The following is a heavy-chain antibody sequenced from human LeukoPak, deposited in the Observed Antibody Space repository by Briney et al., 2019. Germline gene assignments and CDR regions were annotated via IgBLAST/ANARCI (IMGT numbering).Heavy chain of an antibody. J-gene: IGHJ5*02. CDR2: INHSGST. Sequence: SETLSLTCAVYGGSFSGYYWSWIRQPPGKGLEWIGEINHSGSTNYNPSLKSRVTISVDTSKNQFSLTLSSVTAADTAVYYCARRAGYCSGGSCFFQSRWFDPWGQGTLVTVSS. D-gene: IGHD2-15*01. CDR3: ARRAGYCSGGSCFFQSRWFDP. CDR1: GGSFSGYY. V-gene: IGHV4-34*01.